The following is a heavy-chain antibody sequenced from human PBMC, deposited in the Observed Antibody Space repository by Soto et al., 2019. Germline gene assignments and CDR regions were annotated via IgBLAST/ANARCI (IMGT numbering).Heavy chain of an antibody. D-gene: IGHD2-2*01. Sequence: SETLSLTCTVSGGSISNGDYYWNWIQQHPEKGLEWIGYINYRGSTFYNPSLKSRIIISVEKSKNQFSLKLSSVTAADTAVYYCARDAPETAPYWGQGTLVTVSS. CDR3: ARDAPETAPY. CDR2: INYRGST. CDR1: GGSISNGDYY. V-gene: IGHV4-31*03. J-gene: IGHJ4*02.